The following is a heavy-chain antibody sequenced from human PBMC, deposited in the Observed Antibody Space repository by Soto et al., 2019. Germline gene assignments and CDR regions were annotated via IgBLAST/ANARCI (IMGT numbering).Heavy chain of an antibody. CDR3: ARDSVVVPAAIDYYYYGMDV. J-gene: IGHJ6*02. Sequence: VPLVQSGAEVKKPGSSVKVSCKASGGTFSSYAISWVRQAPGQGLEWMGGIIPIFGTANYAQKFQGRVTITADKSTSTAYMELSSLRSEDTAVYYCARDSVVVPAAIDYYYYGMDVWGQGTTVTVSS. V-gene: IGHV1-69*06. CDR1: GGTFSSYA. CDR2: IIPIFGTA. D-gene: IGHD2-2*01.